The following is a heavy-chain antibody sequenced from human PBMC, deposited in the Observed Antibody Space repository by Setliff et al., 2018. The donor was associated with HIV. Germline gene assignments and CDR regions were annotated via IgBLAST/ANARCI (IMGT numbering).Heavy chain of an antibody. CDR1: GGSISSSSYY. D-gene: IGHD5-12*01. CDR3: ARRLNSAYID. V-gene: IGHV4-39*01. Sequence: PSETLSLTCTVSGGSISSSSYYWGWIRQPPGKGLEWIGSIYYSGSTYYNPSLKSRLTISVDTSKNQFSLKLISVTAADTAVYYCARRLNSAYIDWGQGALVTVSS. CDR2: IYYSGST. J-gene: IGHJ4*02.